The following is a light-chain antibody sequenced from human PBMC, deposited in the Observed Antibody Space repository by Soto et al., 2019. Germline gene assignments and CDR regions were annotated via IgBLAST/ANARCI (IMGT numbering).Light chain of an antibody. CDR1: KLGDKY. CDR3: QAWDSTTVV. CDR2: QDT. Sequence: SYELTQPPSVSVSPRQTASITCSGAKLGDKYACWYQQKPGQSPVLVIYQDTKRPSGIPERFSGSNSGNTATLTISGTQAMDEADYYCQAWDSTTVVFGGGTKVTVL. J-gene: IGLJ2*01. V-gene: IGLV3-1*01.